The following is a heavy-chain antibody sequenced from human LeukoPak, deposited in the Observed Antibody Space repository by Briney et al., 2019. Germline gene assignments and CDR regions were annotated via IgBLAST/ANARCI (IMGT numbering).Heavy chain of an antibody. Sequence: GSLSLSCAASGFTFSSYWMHWVRHTPGKGLVWVSRIKGDGSSTSYADSVEGRFTISRDNAKNTLYLQMNSLRAEDTAVYYCARDGYSFGHDFDYWGQGTLVTVSS. D-gene: IGHD5-18*01. J-gene: IGHJ4*02. CDR1: GFTFSSYW. CDR3: ARDGYSFGHDFDY. CDR2: IKGDGSST. V-gene: IGHV3-74*01.